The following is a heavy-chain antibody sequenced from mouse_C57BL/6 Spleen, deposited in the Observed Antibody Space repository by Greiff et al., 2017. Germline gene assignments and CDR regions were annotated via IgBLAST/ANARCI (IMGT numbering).Heavy chain of an antibody. Sequence: EVQLQESGGGLVQPGGSMKLSCAASGFTFSDSWMDWVRQSPETGLEWVAEISNKANNHASSYAVSVKGRFTISRDDSKSSVYLQMNSLRAEDTGIYYCTRRLLRGSYLDYGGQGTTLTVSS. J-gene: IGHJ2*01. D-gene: IGHD1-1*01. CDR1: GFTFSDSW. V-gene: IGHV6-6*01. CDR3: TRRLLRGSYLDY. CDR2: ISNKANNHAS.